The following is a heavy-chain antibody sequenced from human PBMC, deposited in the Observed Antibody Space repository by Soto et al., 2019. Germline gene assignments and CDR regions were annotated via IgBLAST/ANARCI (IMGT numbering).Heavy chain of an antibody. CDR3: AKDLSAAGTFWGYYYGIDV. Sequence: QVQLVESGGGVVRPGRSLRLSCAASGFTFSGYGMHWVRLAPGKGLEWVACMSYDGSNEYYADSVKGRFTISRDNFKNTLYLQMNSLRVEDTAVYHCAKDLSAAGTFWGYYYGIDVWGPGTTVTVSS. D-gene: IGHD6-13*01. CDR1: GFTFSGYG. CDR2: MSYDGSNE. J-gene: IGHJ6*02. V-gene: IGHV3-30*18.